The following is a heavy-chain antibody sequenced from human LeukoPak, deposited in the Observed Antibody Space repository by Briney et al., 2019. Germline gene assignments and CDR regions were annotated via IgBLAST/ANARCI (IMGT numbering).Heavy chain of an antibody. CDR3: ARAGGKSQYDFWSGYQPNWFDP. D-gene: IGHD3-3*01. CDR1: GGSISSYY. J-gene: IGHJ5*02. Sequence: SETLSLTCTVPGGSISSYYWSWIRQPAGKGLEWIGRIYTSGSTNYNPSLKSRVTISVDKSKNQFSLKLSSVTAADTAVYYCARAGGKSQYDFWSGYQPNWFDPWGQGTLVTVSS. CDR2: IYTSGST. V-gene: IGHV4-4*07.